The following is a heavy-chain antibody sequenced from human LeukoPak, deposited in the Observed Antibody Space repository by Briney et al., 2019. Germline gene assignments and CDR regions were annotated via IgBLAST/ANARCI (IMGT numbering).Heavy chain of an antibody. CDR1: GGSISSGGYS. CDR3: ASYFYGSGSYYFDY. CDR2: IYHSGST. Sequence: SQTLSLTCAVSGGSISSGGYSRSWIRQPPGKGLEWIGYIYHSGSTYYNPSLKSRVTISVDRSKNQFSLKLSSVTAADTAVYYCASYFYGSGSYYFDYWGQGTLVTVTS. D-gene: IGHD3-10*01. J-gene: IGHJ4*02. V-gene: IGHV4-30-2*01.